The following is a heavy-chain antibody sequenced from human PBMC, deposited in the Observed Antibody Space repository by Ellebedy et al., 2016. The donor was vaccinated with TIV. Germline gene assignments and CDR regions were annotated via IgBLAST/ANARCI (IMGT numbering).Heavy chain of an antibody. CDR2: IYYSGST. CDR3: ARGGRYCSGGSCYTGRFDP. CDR1: GGSVSSGSYY. J-gene: IGHJ5*02. D-gene: IGHD2-15*01. Sequence: MPSETLSLTCTVSGGSVSSGSYYWSWIRQPPGKGLEWIGYIYYSGSTNYNPSLKSRVTISVDTSKNQFSLKLSSVTAADTAVYYCARGGRYCSGGSCYTGRFDPWGQGTLVTVSS. V-gene: IGHV4-61*01.